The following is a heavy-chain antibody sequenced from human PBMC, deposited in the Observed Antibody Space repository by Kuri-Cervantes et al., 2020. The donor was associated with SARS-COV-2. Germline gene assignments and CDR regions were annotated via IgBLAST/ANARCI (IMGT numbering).Heavy chain of an antibody. D-gene: IGHD3-10*01. Sequence: ASVKVSCKASGYTSSGGYYMYWVRQAPGQGLEWMGWINPNSGGTNYAQRFQGWVTMTRDTSISTAYMELSRLRSDDTAVYYCARGMVRGVIQYYYYGMDVWGQGITVTVSS. CDR3: ARGMVRGVIQYYYYGMDV. CDR1: GYTSSGGYY. V-gene: IGHV1-2*04. J-gene: IGHJ6*02. CDR2: INPNSGGT.